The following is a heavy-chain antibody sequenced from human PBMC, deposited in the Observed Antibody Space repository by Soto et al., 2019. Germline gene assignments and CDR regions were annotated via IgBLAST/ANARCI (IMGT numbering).Heavy chain of an antibody. V-gene: IGHV1-8*01. CDR1: GYTFTSYD. CDR2: MNPNSGNT. Sequence: ASVKVSCKASGYTFTSYDINWVRQATGQGLEWMGWMNPNSGNTGYAQKFQGRVTMTRNTSISTAYMELSSLRSEDTAVYYCARAHSSGGDEVRSCYYYWGVWRKESRCTV. D-gene: IGHD6-25*01. J-gene: IGHJ6*03. CDR3: ARAHSSGGDEVRSCYYYWGV.